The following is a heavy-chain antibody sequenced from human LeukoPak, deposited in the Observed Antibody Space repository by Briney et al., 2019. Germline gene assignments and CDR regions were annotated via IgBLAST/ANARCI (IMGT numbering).Heavy chain of an antibody. J-gene: IGHJ4*02. CDR2: IYHSGST. CDR1: GYSISSSYY. V-gene: IGHV4-38-2*01. D-gene: IGHD4-11*01. CDR3: ASLPSNTVTHDY. Sequence: SETLSLTCAVSGYSISSSYYWGWIRQPPGKGLEWIGTIYHSGSTHYNPSLKRRVTLSVDTSKNQFSLKLRSVTAADTAVYYCASLPSNTVTHDYWGQGTLVTVSS.